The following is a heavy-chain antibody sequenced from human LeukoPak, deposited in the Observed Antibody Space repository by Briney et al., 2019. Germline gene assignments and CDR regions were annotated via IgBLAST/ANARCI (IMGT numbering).Heavy chain of an antibody. CDR3: AKRRDYYYYGMDV. V-gene: IGHV3-30-3*01. CDR2: ISYDGSSD. J-gene: IGHJ6*02. Sequence: GRSLRLSCAASGFTFSSYPMHWVRQAPGKGLEWVAVISYDGSSDYFADSVTGRFTISRDNSKNTLYLQMNSLRAEDTAVYYCAKRRDYYYYGMDVWGQGTTVTVSS. CDR1: GFTFSSYP.